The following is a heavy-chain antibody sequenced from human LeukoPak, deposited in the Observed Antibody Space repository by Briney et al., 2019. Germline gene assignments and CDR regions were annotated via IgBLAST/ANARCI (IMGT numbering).Heavy chain of an antibody. CDR2: ISAYNGNT. CDR3: AREGTNVLRYFDWLPMSGLDY. CDR1: GYTFTSYG. J-gene: IGHJ4*02. Sequence: ASVKVSCKASGYTFTSYGISWVRQAPGQGLGWMGWISAYNGNTNYAQKLQGRVTMTTDTSTSTAYMELRSLRSDDTAVYYCAREGTNVLRYFDWLPMSGLDYWGQGTLVTVSS. V-gene: IGHV1-18*01. D-gene: IGHD3-9*01.